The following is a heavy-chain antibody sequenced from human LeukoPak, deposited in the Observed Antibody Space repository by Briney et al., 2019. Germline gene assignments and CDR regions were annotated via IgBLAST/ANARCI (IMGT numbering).Heavy chain of an antibody. Sequence: GGSLRLSCAASGFTFSTYTMAWVRQAPGKGLEWVANIKQDGSEKHYVDSVKGRFTISRDNAKNSLYLQMNSLRDEDTAVHYCARDPSTMPFDYWGQGTLVTVSS. V-gene: IGHV3-7*01. D-gene: IGHD2-2*01. CDR3: ARDPSTMPFDY. CDR1: GFTFSTYT. J-gene: IGHJ4*02. CDR2: IKQDGSEK.